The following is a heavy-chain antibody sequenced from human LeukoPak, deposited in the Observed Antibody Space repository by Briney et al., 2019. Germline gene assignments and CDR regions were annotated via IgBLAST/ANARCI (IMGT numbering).Heavy chain of an antibody. Sequence: SETLSLTCTVSGGSISSSSYYWGWIRQPPGKGLEWIGSIYYSGSTYYNPSLKSRVTISVDTSKNQFSLKLSSVTAADTAVYYCARGMFGAVTTIIGYWGQGTLVTVSS. CDR2: IYYSGST. V-gene: IGHV4-39*07. D-gene: IGHD5-12*01. J-gene: IGHJ4*02. CDR3: ARGMFGAVTTIIGY. CDR1: GGSISSSSYY.